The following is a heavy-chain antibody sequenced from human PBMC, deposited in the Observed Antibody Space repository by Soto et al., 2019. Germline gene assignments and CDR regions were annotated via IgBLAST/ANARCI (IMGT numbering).Heavy chain of an antibody. J-gene: IGHJ4*02. CDR2: ISGFNGNT. CDR3: ARDKGGLDY. Sequence: QVQLVQSGAEVKKPGASVKVSCKASGYTFSIYAISWVRQAPGQGLEWMGWISGFNGNTAYAQNFQGRVTMTTDTSTNTAYVEMRNLRYDDTAIYYCARDKGGLDYWGQGTLVSVSS. CDR1: GYTFSIYA. V-gene: IGHV1-18*01.